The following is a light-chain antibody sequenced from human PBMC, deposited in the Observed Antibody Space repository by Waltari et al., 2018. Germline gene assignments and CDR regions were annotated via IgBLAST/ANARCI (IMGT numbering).Light chain of an antibody. CDR2: ENF. CDR3: ATWDSSLSAGV. V-gene: IGLV1-51*01. CDR1: SPHIGINS. Sequence: QSVLTQPPSVSAAPGQMVSISCSATSPHIGINSVSWSQKPPKTAPKLLIYENFQRPSGIPHRFYGSKSGTSATLDITGLQTGDEGDYCATWDSSLSAGVFGTGTKVTVL. J-gene: IGLJ1*01.